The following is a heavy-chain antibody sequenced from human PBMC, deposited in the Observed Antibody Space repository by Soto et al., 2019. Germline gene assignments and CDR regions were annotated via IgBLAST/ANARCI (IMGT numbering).Heavy chain of an antibody. Sequence: ASVKVSCKASGYTFTSYVISWVRQVPGQGIEWMGWISAYNGNTNYAQKLQGRVTMTTDTSTSTAYMELRSLRSDDTAVYYCARDTSSVYSSGWWYALDIWGQGTMVT. D-gene: IGHD6-19*01. J-gene: IGHJ3*02. CDR3: ARDTSSVYSSGWWYALDI. CDR2: ISAYNGNT. CDR1: GYTFTSYV. V-gene: IGHV1-18*01.